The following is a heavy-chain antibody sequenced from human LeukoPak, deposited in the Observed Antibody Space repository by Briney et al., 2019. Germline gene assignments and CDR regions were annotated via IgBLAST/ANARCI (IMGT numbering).Heavy chain of an antibody. CDR3: AKQGPYYYYYMDV. J-gene: IGHJ6*03. Sequence: SETLSLTCAVYGGSFSGYYWSWIRQPPGKGLEWIGEINHSGSTNYNPSLKSRVTISVDTSKNQFSLKLSSVTAADTAVYYCAKQGPYYYYYMDVWGKGTTVTVSS. CDR2: INHSGST. CDR1: GGSFSGYY. V-gene: IGHV4-34*01.